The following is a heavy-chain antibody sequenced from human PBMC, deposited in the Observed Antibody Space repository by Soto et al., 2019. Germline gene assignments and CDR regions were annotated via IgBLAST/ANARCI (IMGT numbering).Heavy chain of an antibody. CDR3: ARGLRYFDWLLPKAPFDAFDI. CDR2: ISAYNGNT. J-gene: IGHJ3*02. D-gene: IGHD3-9*01. CDR1: GYTFTSYG. V-gene: IGHV1-18*01. Sequence: ASVKVSCKASGYTFTSYGISWVRQAPGQGLEWMGWISAYNGNTNYAQKLQGRVTMTADTSASTAYMELRSLRSDDTAVYYCARGLRYFDWLLPKAPFDAFDIWGQGTMVTVSS.